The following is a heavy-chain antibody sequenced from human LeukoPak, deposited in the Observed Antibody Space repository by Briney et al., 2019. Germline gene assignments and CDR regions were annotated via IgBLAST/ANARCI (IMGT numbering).Heavy chain of an antibody. CDR2: INPNSGGT. V-gene: IGHV1-2*02. D-gene: IGHD5-24*01. Sequence: ASVKVSCKASGYTFTGYYMHWVRQAPGQGLEWMGWINPNSGGTNYAQKFQGRVTITADKSTSTAYMELSSLRSEDTAVYYCARGLEEMATITLTFDYWGQGTLVTVSS. CDR3: ARGLEEMATITLTFDY. CDR1: GYTFTGYY. J-gene: IGHJ4*02.